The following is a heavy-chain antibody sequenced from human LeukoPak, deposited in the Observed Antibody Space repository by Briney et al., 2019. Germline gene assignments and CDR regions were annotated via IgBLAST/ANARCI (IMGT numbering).Heavy chain of an antibody. Sequence: GGSLRLSCAASGFTFSSYGMHWVRQAPDKGLEWVAVISYDGSNKYYADSVKGRFTISRDNSKNTLYLQMNSLRAEDTAVYYCAKAAPRPTYYGILTGYPRGYYGMDVWGKGTTVTVSS. J-gene: IGHJ6*04. D-gene: IGHD3-9*01. CDR3: AKAAPRPTYYGILTGYPRGYYGMDV. CDR1: GFTFSSYG. V-gene: IGHV3-30*18. CDR2: ISYDGSNK.